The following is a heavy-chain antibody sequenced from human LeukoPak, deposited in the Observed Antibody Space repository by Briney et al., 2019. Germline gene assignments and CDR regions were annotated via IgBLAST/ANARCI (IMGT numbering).Heavy chain of an antibody. J-gene: IGHJ5*01. CDR3: AKEMGFCSGGSCYRWFDS. D-gene: IGHD2-15*01. CDR1: GFTFSTYS. V-gene: IGHV3-48*01. Sequence: GGSLRLSCAASGFTFSTYSMSWVRQAPGKGPEWLSYISISSITKYYADSVKGRFTISRDDAKNSLSLQMNSLRADDTAVYYCAKEMGFCSGGSCYRWFDSWGQGTLVTVSS. CDR2: ISISSITK.